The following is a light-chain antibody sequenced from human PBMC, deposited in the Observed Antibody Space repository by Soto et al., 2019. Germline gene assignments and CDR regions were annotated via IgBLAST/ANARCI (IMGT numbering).Light chain of an antibody. Sequence: EIVMTQSPATLSVSPGEGATLSCRASQSVSSKLAWYQQKPGQAPRLLIYGASSRATGIPGRFSGSGSGTDFTLTISSLQSEDFAVYYCQQYNNWPQTFGGGTKVDIK. CDR1: QSVSSK. J-gene: IGKJ4*01. CDR2: GAS. V-gene: IGKV3D-15*01. CDR3: QQYNNWPQT.